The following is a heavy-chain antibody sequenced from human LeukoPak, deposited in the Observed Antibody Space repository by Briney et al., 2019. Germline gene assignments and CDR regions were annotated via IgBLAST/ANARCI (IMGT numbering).Heavy chain of an antibody. CDR1: GFTFSTYI. J-gene: IGHJ3*02. V-gene: IGHV3-48*01. CDR3: AREGGVVYAFDI. Sequence: GGSLRLSCAASGFTFSTYIMNWVRQAPGKGLEWVSYINSGSTIYYADSVKGRFTISRDNSKNTLYLQMNSLRAEDTAVYYCAREGGVVYAFDIWGQGTMVTVSS. CDR2: INSGSTI. D-gene: IGHD3-3*01.